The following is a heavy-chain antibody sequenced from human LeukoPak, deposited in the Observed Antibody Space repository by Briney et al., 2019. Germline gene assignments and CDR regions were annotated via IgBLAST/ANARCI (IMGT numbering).Heavy chain of an antibody. CDR2: IIPILGIA. J-gene: IGHJ4*02. CDR1: GGTFSSYT. CDR3: AGPLGDTAMVDNS. Sequence: SVKVSCKASGGTFSSYTISWVRQAPGHGLEWMGRIIPILGIANYAQKFQGRVTITADKSTSTAYMELSSLRSEDTAVYYCAGPLGDTAMVDNSWGQGTLVTVSS. D-gene: IGHD5-18*01. V-gene: IGHV1-69*02.